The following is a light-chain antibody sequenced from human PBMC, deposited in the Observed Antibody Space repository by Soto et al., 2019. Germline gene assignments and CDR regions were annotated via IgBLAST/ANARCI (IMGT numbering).Light chain of an antibody. J-gene: IGLJ1*01. CDR3: SSYAGSHYV. CDR2: DVS. CDR1: GSDVGGYNY. Sequence: QSVLTQPPSASGSPGQSVTISCTGAGSDVGGYNYVSWYQQHPGKATKLMIFDVSRRPSGVPDRFSGSKSGNTASLTVSGLQAEDEADYYCSSYAGSHYVFGTGTKLTVL. V-gene: IGLV2-8*01.